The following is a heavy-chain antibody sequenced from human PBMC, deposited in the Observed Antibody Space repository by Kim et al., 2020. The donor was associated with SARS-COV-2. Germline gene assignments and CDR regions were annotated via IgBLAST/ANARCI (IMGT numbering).Heavy chain of an antibody. CDR3: ARDVNDSSGYYYLAFQEGGMDV. V-gene: IGHV3-48*02. J-gene: IGHJ6*02. CDR1: GFTFSSYS. D-gene: IGHD3-22*01. Sequence: GGSLRLSCAASGFTFSSYSMNWVRQAPGKGLEWVSYISSSSSTIYYADSVKGRFTISRDNAKNSLYLQMNSLRDEDTAVYYCARDVNDSSGYYYLAFQEGGMDVSGQGTTVTVSS. CDR2: ISSSSSTI.